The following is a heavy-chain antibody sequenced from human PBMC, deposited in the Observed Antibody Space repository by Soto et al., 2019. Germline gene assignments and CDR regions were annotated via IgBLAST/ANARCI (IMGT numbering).Heavy chain of an antibody. Sequence: GESLKICCKGSGYSFTSYWISWVRQMPGKGLEWMGRIDPSDSYTNYSPSFQGHVTISADKSISTAYLQWSSLKASDTAMYYCARHSYYYDSSGYSPFDYWGQGTLVTAPQ. CDR3: ARHSYYYDSSGYSPFDY. CDR1: GYSFTSYW. CDR2: IDPSDSYT. V-gene: IGHV5-10-1*01. D-gene: IGHD3-22*01. J-gene: IGHJ4*02.